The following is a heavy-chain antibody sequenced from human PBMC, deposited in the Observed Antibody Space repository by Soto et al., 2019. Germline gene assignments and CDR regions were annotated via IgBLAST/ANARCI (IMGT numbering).Heavy chain of an antibody. V-gene: IGHV1-3*01. CDR2: INAGNGNT. CDR3: AREMRSQRLNWFGP. Sequence: RWPRQSHGQRLEWMGWINAGNGNTKYSQKFQGRVTITRDESTSTAYMELSSLRSEDTAVYYCAREMRSQRLNWFGPRGQGTLGT. J-gene: IGHJ5*02.